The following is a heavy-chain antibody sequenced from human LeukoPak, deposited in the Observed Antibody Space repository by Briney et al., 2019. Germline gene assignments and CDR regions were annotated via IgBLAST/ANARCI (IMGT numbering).Heavy chain of an antibody. CDR1: GFIFSNYW. CDR2: MKQERDMK. Sequence: GGSLRLSCTASGFIFSNYWMSWVRQAPGKGLEWLANMKQERDMKYYVDSVRGRFTISRDNSKNTLYLQMNSLRAEDTAVYYCAKYNYDFWSGYLDYWGQGTLVTVSS. D-gene: IGHD3-3*01. J-gene: IGHJ4*02. CDR3: AKYNYDFWSGYLDY. V-gene: IGHV3-7*03.